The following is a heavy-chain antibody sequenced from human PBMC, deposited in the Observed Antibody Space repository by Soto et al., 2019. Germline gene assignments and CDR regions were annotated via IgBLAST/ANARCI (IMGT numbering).Heavy chain of an antibody. Sequence: GASVQVSCKASGGTFSSYAISWVRQAPGQGLEWMGGIIPIFGTANYAQKFQGRVTITADESTSTAYVELSSLRPEDTAVYYCARHPASYYDSSGYYHYYFDYWGQGTLVTVSS. CDR3: ARHPASYYDSSGYYHYYFDY. J-gene: IGHJ4*02. V-gene: IGHV1-69*13. D-gene: IGHD3-22*01. CDR1: GGTFSSYA. CDR2: IIPIFGTA.